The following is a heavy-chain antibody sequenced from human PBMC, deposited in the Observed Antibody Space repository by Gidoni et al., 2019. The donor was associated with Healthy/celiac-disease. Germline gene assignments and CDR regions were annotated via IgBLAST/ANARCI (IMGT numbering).Heavy chain of an antibody. V-gene: IGHV4-39*01. CDR3: ARPGTTAYCGGDCPRNAFDI. D-gene: IGHD2-21*02. CDR2: IYYSGST. J-gene: IGHJ3*02. CDR1: GGSISSSSYY. Sequence: QLQLQESGPGLVKPSETLSLPCTVSGGSISSSSYYWGWIRQPPGKGLEWIGSIYYSGSTYYNPSLKSRVTISVDTSKNQFSLKLSSVTAADTAVYYCARPGTTAYCGGDCPRNAFDIWGQGTMVTISS.